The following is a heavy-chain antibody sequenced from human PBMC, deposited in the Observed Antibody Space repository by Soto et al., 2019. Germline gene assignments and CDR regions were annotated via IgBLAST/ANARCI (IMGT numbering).Heavy chain of an antibody. Sequence: GGSLRLSCVAFGFTFISYGMRWVRQAPGKGLEWVAVISYDGSNKYYADSVKGRFTISRDNSKNTLYLQMNSLRAEDTAVYYCGRDDIVAKFIYYFDYWGQGTLVTVSS. J-gene: IGHJ4*02. D-gene: IGHD5-12*01. CDR2: ISYDGSNK. CDR1: GFTFISYG. V-gene: IGHV3-30*03. CDR3: GRDDIVAKFIYYFDY.